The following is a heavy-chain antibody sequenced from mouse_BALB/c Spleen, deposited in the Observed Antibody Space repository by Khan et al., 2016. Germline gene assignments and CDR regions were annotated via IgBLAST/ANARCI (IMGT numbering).Heavy chain of an antibody. D-gene: IGHD1-2*01. V-gene: IGHV3-2*02. Sequence: EVQLQESGPGLVKPSQSLSLTCTVTGYSITSGYGWNWIRQFPGNKLEWMGYISYSGDTNYNPSLKSRISITRDTSKNPFFLQLNSVNTEDTATYYCARTARIKYWGQGTTLTVSA. J-gene: IGHJ2*01. CDR2: ISYSGDT. CDR3: ARTARIKY. CDR1: GYSITSGYG.